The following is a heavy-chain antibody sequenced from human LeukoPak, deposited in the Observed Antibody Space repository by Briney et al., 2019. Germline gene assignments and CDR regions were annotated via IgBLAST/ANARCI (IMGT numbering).Heavy chain of an antibody. CDR2: ISGSGGST. J-gene: IGHJ4*02. V-gene: IGHV3-23*01. CDR1: GFTFSSYW. D-gene: IGHD3-22*01. Sequence: PGGSLRLSCAASGFTFSSYWMSWLRQAPGKGLEGVSAISGSGGSTYYADSVKGRFTISRDNSKNTLYLQMNSLRAEDTAVYYCAKDFWPYYYDSSGSIDYWGQGTLVTVSS. CDR3: AKDFWPYYYDSSGSIDY.